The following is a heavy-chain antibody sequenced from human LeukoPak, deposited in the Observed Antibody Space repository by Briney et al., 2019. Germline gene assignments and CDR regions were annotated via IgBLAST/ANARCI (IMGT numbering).Heavy chain of an antibody. V-gene: IGHV4-34*01. Sequence: SETLSLTCAVYGGSFSGYYRSWIRQPPGKGLEWIGEINHSGSTNYNPSLKSRVTISVDTSKNQFSLKLSSVTAADTAVYYCARPLGSSGWYGMDVWGQGTTVTVSS. CDR2: INHSGST. CDR1: GGSFSGYY. CDR3: ARPLGSSGWYGMDV. D-gene: IGHD6-19*01. J-gene: IGHJ6*02.